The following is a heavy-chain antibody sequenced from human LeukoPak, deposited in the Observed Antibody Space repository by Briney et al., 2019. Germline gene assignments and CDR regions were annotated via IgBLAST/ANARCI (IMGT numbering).Heavy chain of an antibody. J-gene: IGHJ3*02. V-gene: IGHV5-51*01. CDR2: FYPDDSRT. D-gene: IGHD3-10*01. CDR1: GYSFTSYW. CDR3: ATSYYYGSGTHNDAFDI. Sequence: GESLKISCKGSGYSFTSYWIAWVRQMPGGGLEWMGSFYPDDSRTRYSPSFQGQVTFSVDKSIITAYLHWNSLKASDTAMYFCATSYYYGSGTHNDAFDIWGQGTLVTVSS.